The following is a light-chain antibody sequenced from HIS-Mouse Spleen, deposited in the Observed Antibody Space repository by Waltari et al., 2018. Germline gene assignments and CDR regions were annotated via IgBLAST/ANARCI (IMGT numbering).Light chain of an antibody. CDR1: SSHVGGYNY. CDR3: CSYAGSYTFV. Sequence: QSALTQPPSVSASPGQSVTISCTGTSSHVGGYNYVSWYQQHPGKAPKLMIYDGRKRPSGVPDRFSGSKSGNTASLTISGLQAEDEADYYCCSYAGSYTFVFGGGTKLTVL. V-gene: IGLV2-11*01. J-gene: IGLJ2*01. CDR2: DGR.